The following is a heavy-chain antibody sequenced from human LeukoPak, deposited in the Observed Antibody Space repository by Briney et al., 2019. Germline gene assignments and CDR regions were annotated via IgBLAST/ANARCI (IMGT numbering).Heavy chain of an antibody. CDR3: TTGNWGPY. CDR2: IKRKTDAGTT. J-gene: IGHJ4*02. V-gene: IGHV3-15*07. D-gene: IGHD7-27*01. Sequence: GGSLRLSCAASGFTFSDAWMNWVRQAPGKGLEWVGRIKRKTDAGTTDYAAPVKGRFTISRDDSKNTLFLQMNSLKTEDAAVYYCTTGNWGPYWGQGTLVTVSS. CDR1: GFTFSDAW.